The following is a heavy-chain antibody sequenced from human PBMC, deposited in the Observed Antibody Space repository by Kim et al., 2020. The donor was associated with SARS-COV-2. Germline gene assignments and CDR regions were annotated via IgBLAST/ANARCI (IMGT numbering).Heavy chain of an antibody. Sequence: KSRDTISVDTSKNQFSLKLSSVTAADTAVYYCARGMGRPKYHYYYGMDVWGQGTTVTVSS. V-gene: IGHV4-34*01. CDR3: ARGMGRPKYHYYYGMDV. J-gene: IGHJ6*02.